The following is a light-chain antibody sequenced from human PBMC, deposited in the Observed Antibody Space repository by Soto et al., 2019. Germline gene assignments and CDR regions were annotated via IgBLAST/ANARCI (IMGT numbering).Light chain of an antibody. CDR2: WAS. V-gene: IGKV4-1*01. J-gene: IGKJ1*01. Sequence: DVVMTQSPDSLAVSVGERATINCKSSQSVLHSSNNKNYLAWYQKKPGQPPKLLIYWASTRESGVPDRFSGSGSGTDFTLTISSLQAEDVAVYYCQQYYTTLTWTFGQGTKVEIK. CDR3: QQYYTTLTWT. CDR1: QSVLHSSNNKNY.